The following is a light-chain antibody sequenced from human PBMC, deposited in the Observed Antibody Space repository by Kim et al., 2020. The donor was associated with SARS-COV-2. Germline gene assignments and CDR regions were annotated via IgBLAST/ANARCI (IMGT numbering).Light chain of an antibody. CDR3: QQSYSTPPLT. J-gene: IGKJ4*01. CDR1: QSSSSY. V-gene: IGKV1-39*01. CDR2: AAS. Sequence: SVGDRVTITCRASQSSSSYLNWYQQKPGKAPKLLIYAASSLQSGVPSRFSGSGSGTDFTLTISSLQPEDFATYYCQQSYSTPPLTFCGGTKVDIK.